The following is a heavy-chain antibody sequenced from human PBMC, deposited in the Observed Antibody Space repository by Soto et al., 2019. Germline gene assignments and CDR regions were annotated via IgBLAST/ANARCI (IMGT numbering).Heavy chain of an antibody. J-gene: IGHJ6*02. Sequence: ASVKVSCKASGYAFNTYEMHWVRQAPGQRLEWVAWINAASGNTKYSTNFQGRVTISRDTSASTVYMELSSLTSEDTAVYYCARCITLVRGVRSYRLAVWGQGTTVTVSS. CDR3: ARCITLVRGVRSYRLAV. V-gene: IGHV1-3*01. CDR1: GYAFNTYE. D-gene: IGHD3-10*01. CDR2: INAASGNT.